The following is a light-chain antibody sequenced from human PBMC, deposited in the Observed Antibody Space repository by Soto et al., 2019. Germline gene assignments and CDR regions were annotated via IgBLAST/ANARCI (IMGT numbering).Light chain of an antibody. V-gene: IGKV1-39*01. Sequence: DIQMTQSPSSLSASVVDRVTITCRASQTISSYLNWYQQKTGKAPKVLIYGASILQTGVPSRFSGSGSGTDFTLTISSLEPEDFQVYYCQQRSNWPITFGQGTRLEIK. CDR1: QTISSY. CDR3: QQRSNWPIT. J-gene: IGKJ5*01. CDR2: GAS.